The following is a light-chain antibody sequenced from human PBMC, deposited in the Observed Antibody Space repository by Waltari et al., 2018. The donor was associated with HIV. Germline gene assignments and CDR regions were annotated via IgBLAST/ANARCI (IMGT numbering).Light chain of an antibody. CDR2: INN. CDR1: SSNIGSNT. V-gene: IGLV1-44*01. Sequence: QSVLTQPPSASGTPGQRVTISCSGSSSNIGSNTVNWYQQVPGTAPKPLIYINNQRPSGVPDRFSGSKSGTSASLAISGLQSEDEVDYFCASWDDRLSGWVFGGGTKLTVL. CDR3: ASWDDRLSGWV. J-gene: IGLJ3*02.